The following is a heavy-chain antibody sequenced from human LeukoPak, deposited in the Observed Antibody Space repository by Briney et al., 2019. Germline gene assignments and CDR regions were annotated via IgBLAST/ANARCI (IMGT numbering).Heavy chain of an antibody. Sequence: PGGTLRLSCAASGFTFSSYGMSWVRQAPGEGLEWVSAISGSGGSTYYADSVKGRFTISRDNSKNTLYLQLNSLRAEDTAVYYCARDISWLGFVYWGQGILVTVSS. CDR1: GFTFSSYG. CDR2: ISGSGGST. V-gene: IGHV3-23*01. J-gene: IGHJ4*02. CDR3: ARDISWLGFVY. D-gene: IGHD6-19*01.